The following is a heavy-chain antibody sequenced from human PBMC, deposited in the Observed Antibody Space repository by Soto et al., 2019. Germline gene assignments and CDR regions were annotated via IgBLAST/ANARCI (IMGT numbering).Heavy chain of an antibody. J-gene: IGHJ4*02. CDR1: GFTFSSYG. V-gene: IGHV3-30*18. CDR2: ISYDGSNK. Sequence: QVQLVESGGGVVQPGRSLRLSCAASGFTFSSYGMHWVRQAPGKGLEWVAVISYDGSNKYYADSVKGRFTISRDNPKNTLYLQMNSLRAEDTAVYYCAKKGGPGAFDYWGQGTLVTVSS. CDR3: AKKGGPGAFDY. D-gene: IGHD2-15*01.